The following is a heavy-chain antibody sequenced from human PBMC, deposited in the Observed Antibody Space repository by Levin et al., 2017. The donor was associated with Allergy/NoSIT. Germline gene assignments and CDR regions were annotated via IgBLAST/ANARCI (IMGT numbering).Heavy chain of an antibody. Sequence: ASVKVSCKASGGTFSSYAISWVRQAPGQGLEWMGGIIPIFGTANYAQKFQGRVTITADESTSTAYMELSSLRSEDTAVYYCARSQARSYSSGWPYWYFDLWGRGTLVTVSS. V-gene: IGHV1-69*13. CDR3: ARSQARSYSSGWPYWYFDL. D-gene: IGHD6-19*01. CDR1: GGTFSSYA. CDR2: IIPIFGTA. J-gene: IGHJ2*01.